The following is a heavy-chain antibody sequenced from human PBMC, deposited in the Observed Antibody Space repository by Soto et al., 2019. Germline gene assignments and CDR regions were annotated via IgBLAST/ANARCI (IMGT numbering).Heavy chain of an antibody. CDR3: ARYPRMAVADPEYFQH. Sequence: PGGSLRLSCAASGFTFSSYSMNWVRQAPGKGLEWVSYISSSSSTIYYADSVKGRFTISGDNAKNSLYLQMNSLRAEDTAVYYCARYPRMAVADPEYFQHWGQGTLVTVSS. J-gene: IGHJ1*01. CDR1: GFTFSSYS. V-gene: IGHV3-48*01. D-gene: IGHD6-19*01. CDR2: ISSSSSTI.